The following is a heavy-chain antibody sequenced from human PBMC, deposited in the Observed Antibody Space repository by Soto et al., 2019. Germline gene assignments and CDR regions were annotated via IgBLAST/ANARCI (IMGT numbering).Heavy chain of an antibody. J-gene: IGHJ4*02. CDR1: GFTFSSYW. CDR3: ARDPPNYDRTLDY. Sequence: GGSLRLSCAASGFTFSSYWMSWVRQAPGKGLEWVANIKQDGSEKYYVDSVKGRFTISRDNAKNSLYLQMNSLRAEDTAVYYCARDPPNYDRTLDYWGQGTLVTVSS. CDR2: IKQDGSEK. V-gene: IGHV3-7*03. D-gene: IGHD3-22*01.